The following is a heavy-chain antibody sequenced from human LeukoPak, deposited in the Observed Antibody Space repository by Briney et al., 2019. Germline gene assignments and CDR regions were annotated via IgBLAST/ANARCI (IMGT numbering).Heavy chain of an antibody. D-gene: IGHD2-15*01. Sequence: GGSLRLSCAASGFTFDDYAMHWVRQAPGKGLEWVSGISWNSGSMGYADSVKGRFTISRDNAKNSLYLQMYSLRAEDTALYYCAKGIWFGTWGQGTLVTVSS. J-gene: IGHJ5*02. CDR1: GFTFDDYA. V-gene: IGHV3-9*01. CDR3: AKGIWFGT. CDR2: ISWNSGSM.